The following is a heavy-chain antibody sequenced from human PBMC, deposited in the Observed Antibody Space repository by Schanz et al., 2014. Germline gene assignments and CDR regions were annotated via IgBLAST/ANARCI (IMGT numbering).Heavy chain of an antibody. J-gene: IGHJ5*02. CDR2: ISVYNHNK. CDR3: AKAEYDILTDSYSRLDP. D-gene: IGHD3-9*01. Sequence: QIQLVQSGPEVKKPGATVKVSCKASGYIFINSGISWVRQAPGQGLEWMGWISVYNHNKEYDQKVQGRVTMTADTSTNTAYMELRSLRSDDTAVYYCAKAEYDILTDSYSRLDPWGQGTLXTVSS. CDR1: GYIFINSG. V-gene: IGHV1-18*01.